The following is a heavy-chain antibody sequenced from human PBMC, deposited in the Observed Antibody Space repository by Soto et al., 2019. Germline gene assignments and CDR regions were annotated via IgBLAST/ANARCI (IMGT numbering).Heavy chain of an antibody. CDR1: GFTFSNFE. D-gene: IGHD2-2*01. CDR3: ARAECSTPNCLTAYYSYGLDV. Sequence: LRLSCAASGFTFSNFEMHWVRQAPGKGLEWVSYINTAGSTKYYAESVKGRFTISRDSARNSLFLQMNSLRAEDTAVYYCARAECSTPNCLTAYYSYGLDVWGQGNTVTVSS. V-gene: IGHV3-48*03. J-gene: IGHJ6*02. CDR2: INTAGSTK.